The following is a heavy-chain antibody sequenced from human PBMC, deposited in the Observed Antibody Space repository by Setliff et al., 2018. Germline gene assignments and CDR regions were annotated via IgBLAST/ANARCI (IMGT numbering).Heavy chain of an antibody. Sequence: SETLSLTCTVSGDPISSRTYYWSWIRQPAGKGLEWIGHIYTSWSTIYNPSLKSRLTISLDTSKNQFSLNLSSVTAADTAVYYCARALYAPVGPTDNWFDPWGQGTLVTVSS. CDR1: GDPISSRTYY. V-gene: IGHV4-61*09. D-gene: IGHD1-26*01. CDR3: ARALYAPVGPTDNWFDP. CDR2: IYTSWST. J-gene: IGHJ5*02.